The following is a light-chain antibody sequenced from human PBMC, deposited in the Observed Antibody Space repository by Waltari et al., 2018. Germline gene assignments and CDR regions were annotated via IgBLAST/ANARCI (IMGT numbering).Light chain of an antibody. V-gene: IGKV4-1*01. CDR1: QSILFNSYNKSF. J-gene: IGKJ2*01. Sequence: DNVMTQSPDSLAVALGERDTTNFKSNQSILFNSYNKSFINCYQQRPGQPPRLLLYWASTRASGVPDRISGSGSGTDFTLTISGLQTEDVAIYYCQQFYHAPQTFGQGTKVEIK. CDR3: QQFYHAPQT. CDR2: WAS.